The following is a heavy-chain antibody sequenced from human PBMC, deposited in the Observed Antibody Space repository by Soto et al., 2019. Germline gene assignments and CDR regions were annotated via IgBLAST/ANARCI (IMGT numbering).Heavy chain of an antibody. Sequence: SETLSLTCAVYGGSFSGYYWSWIRQPPGKGLEWIGEINHSGSTNYNPSLKSRVTISVDTSKNQFSLKLSSVTAADTAVYYCATRFYDTSGYYLFYFDSWGQGTPVTVSS. CDR2: INHSGST. D-gene: IGHD3-22*01. CDR3: ATRFYDTSGYYLFYFDS. CDR1: GGSFSGYY. V-gene: IGHV4-34*01. J-gene: IGHJ4*02.